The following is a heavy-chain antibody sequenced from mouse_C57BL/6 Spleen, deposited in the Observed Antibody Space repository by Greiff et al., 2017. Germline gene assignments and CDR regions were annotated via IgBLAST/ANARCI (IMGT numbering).Heavy chain of an antibody. J-gene: IGHJ3*01. Sequence: VQLQQPGAELVMPGASVKLSCKASGYTFTSYWMHWVKQRPGQGLEWIGEIDPSDSYTNYNQKFKGKSTLTVDKSSSTAYMQLSSLTSEDSAVYCCARSGTGAWFAYWGQGTLVTVSA. CDR1: GYTFTSYW. D-gene: IGHD3-3*01. CDR3: ARSGTGAWFAY. V-gene: IGHV1-69*01. CDR2: IDPSDSYT.